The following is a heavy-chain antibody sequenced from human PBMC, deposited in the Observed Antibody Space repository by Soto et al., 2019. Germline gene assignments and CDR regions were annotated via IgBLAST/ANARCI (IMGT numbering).Heavy chain of an antibody. Sequence: GGSLRLSCAASGFTFSSYGMHWVRQAPGKGLEWVAVIWYDGSNKYYADSVKGRFTISRDNSKNTLYLQMNSLRAEDTAVYYCARDFARERWEGRYFDWSQGAYYYYGMDVWGQGTTVTVSS. J-gene: IGHJ6*02. D-gene: IGHD3-9*01. V-gene: IGHV3-33*08. CDR1: GFTFSSYG. CDR3: ARDFARERWEGRYFDWSQGAYYYYGMDV. CDR2: IWYDGSNK.